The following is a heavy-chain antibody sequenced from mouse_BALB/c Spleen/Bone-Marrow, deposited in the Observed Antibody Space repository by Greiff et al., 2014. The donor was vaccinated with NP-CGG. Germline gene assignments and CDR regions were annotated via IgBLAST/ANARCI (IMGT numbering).Heavy chain of an antibody. CDR2: IDPANGNS. D-gene: IGHD1-1*01. CDR1: GFNIKDTY. V-gene: IGHV14-3*02. CDR3: AFITTVVEYYFDY. Sequence: EVQLQQSGAELVKPGASVKLSCTASGFNIKDTYMHWVKQRPEQGLEWIGRIDPANGNSKYDPKFQGKATITADTSSNTAYLQPSSLTPEDTAVYYCAFITTVVEYYFDYWGQGTTLTVSS. J-gene: IGHJ2*01.